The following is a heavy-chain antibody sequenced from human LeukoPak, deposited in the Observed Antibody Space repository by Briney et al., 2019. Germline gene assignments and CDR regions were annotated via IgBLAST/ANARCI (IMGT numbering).Heavy chain of an antibody. J-gene: IGHJ4*02. CDR1: GVSISSSSYY. Sequence: SETLSLTCNVSGVSISSSSYYWGWIRQPPGKGLEWIGSIYYSGSTYYNPSLKSRVTISVDTSKNQFSLKLSSVTAADTAVYYCARDPMIVVVIRGGFDYWGQGTLVTVSS. V-gene: IGHV4-39*07. CDR2: IYYSGST. D-gene: IGHD3-22*01. CDR3: ARDPMIVVVIRGGFDY.